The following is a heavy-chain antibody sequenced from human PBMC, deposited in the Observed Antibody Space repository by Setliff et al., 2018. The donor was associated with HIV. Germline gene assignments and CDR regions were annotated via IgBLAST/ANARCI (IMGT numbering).Heavy chain of an antibody. Sequence: GASVKVSCKASGYTFIDYFIHWVRQATGQGPEWIGWMNTNSGNTGYAQKFQVRVTMTRNTSISTAYMELSRLRSDDTAVYYCARDYSGYDYAFDYWGQGTLVTVSS. CDR1: GYTFIDYF. D-gene: IGHD5-12*01. CDR2: MNTNSGNT. V-gene: IGHV1-8*02. J-gene: IGHJ4*02. CDR3: ARDYSGYDYAFDY.